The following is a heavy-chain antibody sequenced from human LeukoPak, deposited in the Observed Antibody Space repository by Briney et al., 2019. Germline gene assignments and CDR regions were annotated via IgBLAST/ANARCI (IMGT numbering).Heavy chain of an antibody. D-gene: IGHD6-13*01. CDR2: ICSSGST. CDR3: ARVEQRLVLVDY. V-gene: IGHV4-39*01. CDR1: GDSISSARNY. Sequence: SETLSLTCSVSGDSISSARNYWGWIRQSPGKGLEWLASICSSGSTHSNPSLKSRVSISIDTSKNQFSLKLSSVTAADTAVYYCARVEQRLVLVDYWGQGTLVTVSS. J-gene: IGHJ4*02.